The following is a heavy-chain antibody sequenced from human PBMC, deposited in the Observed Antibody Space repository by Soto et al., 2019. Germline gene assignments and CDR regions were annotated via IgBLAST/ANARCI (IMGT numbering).Heavy chain of an antibody. D-gene: IGHD2-2*01. CDR1: GFSLSTSGVG. V-gene: IGHV2-5*02. CDR3: AHSYIVVVPAATPWFDP. Sequence: QITLKESGPTLVKPTQPLTLTCTFSGFSLSTSGVGVGWIRQPPGKALEWLALIYWDDDKRYSPSLKSRLTITKDTSKNQVVLTMTNMDPVDTATYYCAHSYIVVVPAATPWFDPWGQGTLVTVSS. J-gene: IGHJ5*02. CDR2: IYWDDDK.